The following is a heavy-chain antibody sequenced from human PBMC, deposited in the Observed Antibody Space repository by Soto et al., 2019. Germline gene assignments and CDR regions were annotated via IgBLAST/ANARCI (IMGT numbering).Heavy chain of an antibody. J-gene: IGHJ5*02. CDR1: GYTFTCYG. V-gene: IGHV1-18*01. CDR2: ISAYNGNT. Sequence: GASVKVSCNASGYTFTCYGISWVRQATGQGLEWMGWISAYNGNTNYAQKLQGRVTMPTDTSTSTAYMELRSLRSDDTAVYYCASTSWYECSFDPWGQGTLVTVSS. D-gene: IGHD2-2*01. CDR3: ASTSWYECSFDP.